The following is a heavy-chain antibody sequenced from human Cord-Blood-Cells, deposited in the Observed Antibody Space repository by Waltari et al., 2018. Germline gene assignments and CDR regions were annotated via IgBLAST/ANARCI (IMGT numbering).Heavy chain of an antibody. D-gene: IGHD7-27*01. Sequence: QVQLVQSGAEVKKPGASVKFSCKASGYTFPVYYMHWVRQAPGQGLEWMGWINPNSGGTNYAQKFQGRVTMTRDTSISTAYMELSRLRSDDTAVYYCARDNWGGIFFDYWGQGTLVTVSS. CDR2: INPNSGGT. V-gene: IGHV1-2*02. CDR1: GYTFPVYY. CDR3: ARDNWGGIFFDY. J-gene: IGHJ4*02.